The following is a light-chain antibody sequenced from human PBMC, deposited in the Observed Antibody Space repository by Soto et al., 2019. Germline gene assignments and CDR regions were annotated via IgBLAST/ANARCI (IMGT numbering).Light chain of an antibody. CDR1: QSISNR. Sequence: DIQMTQSPSTLSASVGDGVTITCLASQSISNRLAWYQQRPGKAPKYLIYDASNLESGVPSRFSGGGSGTEFTLTISSLQPDDFATYYCQQSSAYPLTFGGGTKVDIK. J-gene: IGKJ4*01. CDR3: QQSSAYPLT. CDR2: DAS. V-gene: IGKV1-5*01.